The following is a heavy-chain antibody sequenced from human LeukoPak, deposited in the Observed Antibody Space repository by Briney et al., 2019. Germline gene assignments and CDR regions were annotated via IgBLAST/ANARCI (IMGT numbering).Heavy chain of an antibody. CDR1: GGTFSSYA. Sequence: SVKVSCKAPGGTFSSYAISWVRQAPGQGLEWMGGIIPIFGTANYAQMFQGRVTITADESTSTAYMELSSLRSEDTAVYYCARSGLTRGVISNWFDPWGQGTLVTVSS. V-gene: IGHV1-69*13. CDR2: IIPIFGTA. D-gene: IGHD3-10*01. CDR3: ARSGLTRGVISNWFDP. J-gene: IGHJ5*02.